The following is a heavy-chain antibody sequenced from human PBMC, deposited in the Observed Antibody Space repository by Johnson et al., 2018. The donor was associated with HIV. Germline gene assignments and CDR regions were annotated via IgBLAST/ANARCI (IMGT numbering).Heavy chain of an antibody. CDR2: IKQDGDEI. V-gene: IGHV3-7*05. D-gene: IGHD6-19*01. J-gene: IGHJ3*02. CDR1: GFTFSSYW. CDR3: ARGSLSGWFPPDALDI. Sequence: VQLVESGGGLVQPGGSLRLSCEASGFTFSSYWMSWVRQAPGKGLEWVANIKQDGDEIFYVDSVKGRFTISRDNAKNSLSLQMISLRAEDTAIYYCARGSLSGWFPPDALDIWGQGTMVTVSS.